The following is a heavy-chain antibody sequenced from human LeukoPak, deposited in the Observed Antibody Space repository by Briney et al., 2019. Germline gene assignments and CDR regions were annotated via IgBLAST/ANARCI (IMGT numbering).Heavy chain of an antibody. J-gene: IGHJ4*02. CDR3: ARALVGYYDSSGDFDY. CDR2: IYTSGST. V-gene: IGHV4-61*02. D-gene: IGHD3-22*01. CDR1: GGSISSGSYY. Sequence: PSETLSLTCTVSGGSISSGSYYWSWIRQPAGKGLEWIGRIYTSGSTNYNPSLKSRVTISVDTSKNQFSLKLSSVTAADTAVYYCARALVGYYDSSGDFDYWGQGTLVTVSS.